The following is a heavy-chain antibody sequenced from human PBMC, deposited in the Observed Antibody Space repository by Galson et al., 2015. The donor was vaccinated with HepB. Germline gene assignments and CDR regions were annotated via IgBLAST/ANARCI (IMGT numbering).Heavy chain of an antibody. J-gene: IGHJ4*02. CDR2: IKSKTDGGTT. CDR1: GFTFSNAW. Sequence: SLRLSCAASGFTFSNAWMSWVRQAPGKGLEWVGRIKSKTDGGTTDYAAPVKGRFTISRDDSKNTLYLQMNSLKTEDTAVYYCTTDPTAGYYDSSGYYSGNIKVDYWGQGTLVTVSS. CDR3: TTDPTAGYYDSSGYYSGNIKVDY. V-gene: IGHV3-15*01. D-gene: IGHD3-22*01.